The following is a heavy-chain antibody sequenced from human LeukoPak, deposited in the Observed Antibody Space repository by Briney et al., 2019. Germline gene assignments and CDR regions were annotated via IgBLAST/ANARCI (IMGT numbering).Heavy chain of an antibody. D-gene: IGHD4-17*01. CDR2: ISWNSGSI. CDR3: AREGYTVTTPHTWFDP. V-gene: IGHV3-9*01. J-gene: IGHJ5*02. Sequence: GRSLRLSCAASGFTFDDYAMHWVRQAPGKGLEWVSGISWNSGSIGYADSVKGRFTISRDNAKNTLYLQMNSLRAEDTAVYYCAREGYTVTTPHTWFDPWGQGTLVTVSS. CDR1: GFTFDDYA.